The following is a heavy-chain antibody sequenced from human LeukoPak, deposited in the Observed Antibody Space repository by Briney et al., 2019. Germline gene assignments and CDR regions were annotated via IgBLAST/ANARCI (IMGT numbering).Heavy chain of an antibody. CDR3: TRDLNPYNWNFPHNYY. CDR1: GFTFDDFT. D-gene: IGHD1-20*01. J-gene: IGHJ4*02. CDR2: IRTKAYGGTT. V-gene: IGHV3-49*04. Sequence: TGGSLRLSCTASGFTFDDFTMNWVRQAPGKGLEWVGFIRTKAYGGTTQYAASVKGRFTISRDDSKSIAYLQMNSLKTEDTAVYYCTRDLNPYNWNFPHNYYWGQGTLVTVSS.